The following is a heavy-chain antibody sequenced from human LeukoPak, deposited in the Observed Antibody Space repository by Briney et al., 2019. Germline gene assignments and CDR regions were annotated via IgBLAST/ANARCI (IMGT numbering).Heavy chain of an antibody. V-gene: IGHV4-4*07. CDR1: GGSISSYY. CDR3: AREARPGGDYFDY. CDR2: IYTSGST. Sequence: PSETLSLTCTVSGGSISSYYWSWTRQPAGKGLEWIGRIYTSGSTNYNPSLKSRVTMSVDTSKNQFSLKLSSVTAADTAVYYCAREARPGGDYFDYWGQGTLVTVSS. D-gene: IGHD3-10*01. J-gene: IGHJ4*02.